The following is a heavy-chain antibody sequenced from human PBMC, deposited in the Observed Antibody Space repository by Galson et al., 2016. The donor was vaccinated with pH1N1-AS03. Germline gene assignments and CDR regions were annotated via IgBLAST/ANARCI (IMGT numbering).Heavy chain of an antibody. CDR3: ARGWPLVVPGTIFRYYYYMDV. D-gene: IGHD2-2*01. J-gene: IGHJ6*03. Sequence: SLRLSCAASGFMFSKYWMNWVRQAPGKGLEWVANIKEDGSEKDHVDSVKGRFTISRDNAKYSLYLHMNSLRAEDTAVYYCARGWPLVVPGTIFRYYYYMDVWCKGTTVTVSS. V-gene: IGHV3-7*01. CDR2: IKEDGSEK. CDR1: GFMFSKYW.